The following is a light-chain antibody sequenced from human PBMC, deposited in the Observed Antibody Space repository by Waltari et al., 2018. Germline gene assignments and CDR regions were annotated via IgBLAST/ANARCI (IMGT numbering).Light chain of an antibody. J-gene: IGKJ4*01. Sequence: DIQMTQSPSSVSASVGDRVTITCQASQGISNWLAWYQQKPGNAPNLLVYSASNLQSGVPSRFSGSGSGTDFTLTISSLQPEDFATYYCQQTSTFPVTFGGGTEVEF. CDR3: QQTSTFPVT. V-gene: IGKV1-12*01. CDR1: QGISNW. CDR2: SAS.